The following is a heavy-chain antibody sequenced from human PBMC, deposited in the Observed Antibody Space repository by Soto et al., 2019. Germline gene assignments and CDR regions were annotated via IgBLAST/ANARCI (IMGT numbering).Heavy chain of an antibody. CDR2: INWNSGTK. V-gene: IGHV3-9*01. D-gene: IGHD2-21*01. CDR3: TKDRVALIRGWFDT. J-gene: IGHJ5*02. Sequence: EAQLVESGGDLVQPGTSLRLSCAASGFTFDDYAMSWVRQVPGKGLEWVSGINWNSGTKGYADSVKGRFTISRDNAKTSLYLQMSRLRADDTALYYCTKDRVALIRGWFDTWGQGIQVTVAA. CDR1: GFTFDDYA.